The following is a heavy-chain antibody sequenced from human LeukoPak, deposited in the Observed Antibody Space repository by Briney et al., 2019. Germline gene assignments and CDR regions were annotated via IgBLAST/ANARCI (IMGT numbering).Heavy chain of an antibody. CDR3: AKTRPLDSSSWSHGDY. CDR2: IRGSGDST. V-gene: IGHV3-23*01. Sequence: GGSLRLSCAASGFTFSSYAMSWVRQAPGKGLEWVSAIRGSGDSTYYGDSVKGRFTISRDNSKNTLYLQMNSLRAEDTAVYYCAKTRPLDSSSWSHGDYWGQGTLVTVSS. D-gene: IGHD6-13*01. J-gene: IGHJ4*02. CDR1: GFTFSSYA.